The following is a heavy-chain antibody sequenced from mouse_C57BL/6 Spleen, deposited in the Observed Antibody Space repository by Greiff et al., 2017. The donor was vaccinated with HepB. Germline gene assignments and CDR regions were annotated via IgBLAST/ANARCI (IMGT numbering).Heavy chain of an antibody. V-gene: IGHV6-3*01. CDR2: IRLKSDNYAT. CDR3: ADGYPDY. J-gene: IGHJ2*01. Sequence: EVKLEESGGGLVQPGGSMKLSCVASGFTFSNYWMNWVRQSPEQGLEWVAQIRLKSDNYATHYAESVKGRFTISRDDSKSSVYLQMNNLRAEDTGIYYCADGYPDYWGQGTTLTVSS. D-gene: IGHD2-3*01. CDR1: GFTFSNYW.